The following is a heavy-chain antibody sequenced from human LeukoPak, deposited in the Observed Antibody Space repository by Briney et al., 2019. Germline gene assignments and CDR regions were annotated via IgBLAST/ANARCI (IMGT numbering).Heavy chain of an antibody. CDR2: INHSGST. D-gene: IGHD6-19*01. Sequence: SETLSLTCAVYGGSFSGYYWSWIRQPPGKGLEWIGEINHSGSTNYNPSLKSRVTISVDTSKNQFSLKLSSVTAADTAVYYCAREGEQWLFPWGQGTLVTVSS. V-gene: IGHV4-34*01. J-gene: IGHJ5*02. CDR3: AREGEQWLFP. CDR1: GGSFSGYY.